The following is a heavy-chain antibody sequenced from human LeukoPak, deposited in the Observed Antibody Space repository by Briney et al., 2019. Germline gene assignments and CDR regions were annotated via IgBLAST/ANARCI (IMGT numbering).Heavy chain of an antibody. V-gene: IGHV3-7*01. CDR1: GFTLSSYW. J-gene: IGHJ6*02. CDR2: MNQDGGEK. CDR3: ARDAHIRGRGMDV. Sequence: GGSLRLSCAASGFTLSSYWMSWVRQAPGKGLEWVANMNQDGGEKYYVDSVKGRFTISRDNAKNSLYLQMTSLRADDTAVYYCARDAHIRGRGMDVWGQGTTVTVSS.